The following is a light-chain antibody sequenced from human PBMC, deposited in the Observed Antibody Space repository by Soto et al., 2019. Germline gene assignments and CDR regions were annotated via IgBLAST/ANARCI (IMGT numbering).Light chain of an antibody. CDR3: QQYNNWPPELT. CDR1: QSVRIN. J-gene: IGKJ4*01. CDR2: GAS. V-gene: IGKV3-15*01. Sequence: EIVMTQPPATLSVSPGERATLSCRASQSVRINLAWYQQKPGQAPRLLIYGASSRATGIPARFSGSGSGTDFTLTISSLQSEDFAVYYCQQYNNWPPELTFGGGTKVEIK.